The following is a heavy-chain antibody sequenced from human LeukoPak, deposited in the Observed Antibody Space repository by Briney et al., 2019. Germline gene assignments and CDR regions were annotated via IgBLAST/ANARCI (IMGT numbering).Heavy chain of an antibody. Sequence: PGGSLRLSCAASGFTFSSYSMNWVRQAPGKGLEWVSSISSSSSYIYYADSAKGRFTISRDNAKNSLYLQMNSLRAEDTAVYYCARCQRDILTGIDYWGQGTLVTVSS. J-gene: IGHJ4*02. CDR1: GFTFSSYS. D-gene: IGHD3-9*01. CDR2: ISSSSSYI. V-gene: IGHV3-21*01. CDR3: ARCQRDILTGIDY.